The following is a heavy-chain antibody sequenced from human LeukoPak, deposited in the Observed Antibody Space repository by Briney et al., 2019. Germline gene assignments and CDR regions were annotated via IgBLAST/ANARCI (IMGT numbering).Heavy chain of an antibody. CDR3: AREPYSSSWTNWFDP. V-gene: IGHV1-2*02. CDR1: GYTFTGYY. J-gene: IGHJ5*02. D-gene: IGHD6-13*01. Sequence: GASVKVSCKASGYTFTGYYMHWVRQAPGQGLEWMGWINPNSGGTNYAQKFQGRVTMTRDTSISTAYMELSRLRSDDTAVYYCAREPYSSSWTNWFDPWGQGTLVTVSS. CDR2: INPNSGGT.